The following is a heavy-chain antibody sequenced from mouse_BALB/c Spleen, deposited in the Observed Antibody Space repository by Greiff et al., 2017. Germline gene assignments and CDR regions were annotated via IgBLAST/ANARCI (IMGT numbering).Heavy chain of an antibody. J-gene: IGHJ3*01. CDR1: GYAFSSYW. CDR3: ARGRDGYDVGFAY. Sequence: QVQLKESGAELVRPGSSVKISCKASGYAFSSYWMNWVKQRPGQGLEWIGQIYPGDGDTNYNGKFKGKATLTADKSSSTAYMQLSSLTSEDSAVYFCARGRDGYDVGFAYWGQGTLVTVSA. V-gene: IGHV1-80*01. CDR2: IYPGDGDT. D-gene: IGHD2-2*01.